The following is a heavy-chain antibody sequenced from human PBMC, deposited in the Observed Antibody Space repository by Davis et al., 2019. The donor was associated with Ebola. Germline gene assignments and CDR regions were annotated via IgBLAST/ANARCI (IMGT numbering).Heavy chain of an antibody. CDR1: GYTFTSYG. D-gene: IGHD3-3*01. CDR3: ARAGYLEWLLGSYYYYYYMDV. V-gene: IGHV1-18*01. Sequence: ASVKVSCKASGYTFTSYGISWVRQAPGQGLEWMGWISAYNGNTNYAQKLQGRVTMTTDTSTSTAYMELSSLRSEDTAVYYCARAGYLEWLLGSYYYYYYMDVWGKGTTVTVSS. CDR2: ISAYNGNT. J-gene: IGHJ6*03.